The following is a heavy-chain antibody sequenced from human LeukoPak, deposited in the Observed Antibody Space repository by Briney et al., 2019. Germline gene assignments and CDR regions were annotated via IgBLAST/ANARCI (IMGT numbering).Heavy chain of an antibody. CDR2: INPNSGGT. CDR1: GYTFTGYY. V-gene: IGHV1-2*02. Sequence: GASVKVSCKASGYTFTGYYMHWVRQAPGQGLEWMGWINPNSGGTNYAQKFQGRVTMTRDTSISTAYMELSRLRSDDTAVYYCARDKSVATTRYFQHWGQGTLVTVSS. J-gene: IGHJ1*01. D-gene: IGHD4-23*01. CDR3: ARDKSVATTRYFQH.